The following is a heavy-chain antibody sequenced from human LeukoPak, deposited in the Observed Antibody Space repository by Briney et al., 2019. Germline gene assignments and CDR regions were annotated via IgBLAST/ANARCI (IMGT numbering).Heavy chain of an antibody. CDR2: ISYDGSNK. CDR3: ASSGYCSSTSCYADY. CDR1: GFTFSSYG. D-gene: IGHD2-2*01. Sequence: GGSLRLSCAASGFTFSSYGMHWVRQAPDKGLEWVAVISYDGSNKYYADSVKGRFTISRDNSKNTLYLQMNSLRAEDTAVYYCASSGYCSSTSCYADYWGQGTLVTVSS. J-gene: IGHJ4*02. V-gene: IGHV3-30*03.